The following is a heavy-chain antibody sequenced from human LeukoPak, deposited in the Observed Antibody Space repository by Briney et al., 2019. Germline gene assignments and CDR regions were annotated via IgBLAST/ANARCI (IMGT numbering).Heavy chain of an antibody. CDR3: ARDLDKGLFDY. CDR1: GGTFSSYA. CDR2: IIPIFGTA. V-gene: IGHV1-69*05. D-gene: IGHD3-9*01. Sequence: ASVKVSCKASGGTFSSYAISWGRQPPGQGLEWMGGIIPIFGTANYAQKFQGRVTITTDESTSTAYMELSSLRSEDTAVYYCARDLDKGLFDYWGQGTLVTVSS. J-gene: IGHJ4*02.